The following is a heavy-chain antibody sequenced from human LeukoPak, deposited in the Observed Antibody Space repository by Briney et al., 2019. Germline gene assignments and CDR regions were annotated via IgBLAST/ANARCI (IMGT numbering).Heavy chain of an antibody. D-gene: IGHD4-17*01. V-gene: IGHV4-4*09. CDR1: GGSISSYY. CDR3: ARHPTTVTTIYYMDV. CDR2: IYTSGST. Sequence: SATLSLTCPVSGGSISSYYWSWIRQPPGKGLEWIGYIYTSGSTNYNPSLKSRVTISVDTSKNQFSLKLSSVTAADTTVYYCARHPTTVTTIYYMDVWGKGTTVTVSS. J-gene: IGHJ6*03.